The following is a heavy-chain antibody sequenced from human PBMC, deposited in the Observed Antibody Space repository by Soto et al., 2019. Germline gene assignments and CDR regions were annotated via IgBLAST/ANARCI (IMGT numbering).Heavy chain of an antibody. V-gene: IGHV4-30-2*03. CDR3: ARRDYGDYAYYYYYGMDV. CDR2: IYYSGST. D-gene: IGHD4-17*01. CDR1: GGSISSGGYS. Sequence: SETLSLTCAVSGGSISSGGYSCNWIRQPPGKGLEWIGYIYYSGSTYYNPSLKSRVTISVDTSKNQFSLKLSSVTAADTAVYYCARRDYGDYAYYYYYGMDVWGQGTTVTVSS. J-gene: IGHJ6*02.